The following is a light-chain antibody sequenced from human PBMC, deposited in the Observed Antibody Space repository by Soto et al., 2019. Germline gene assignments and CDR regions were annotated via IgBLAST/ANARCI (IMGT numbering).Light chain of an antibody. V-gene: IGKV1-6*01. Sequence: AIQMTQSPSSLSASVGDRVIITCRAGQGISNALGWYQQKPGKAPKLLIYGASASESGVPSRFSGSGSGTDFTLTISSLQPEDVATYYCLQNYNYPRTFGPGTKVDIK. CDR1: QGISNA. CDR2: GAS. CDR3: LQNYNYPRT. J-gene: IGKJ1*01.